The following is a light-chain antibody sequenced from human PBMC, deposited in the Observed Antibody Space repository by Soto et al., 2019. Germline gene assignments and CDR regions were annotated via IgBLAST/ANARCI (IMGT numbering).Light chain of an antibody. CDR2: AAS. CDR3: QHSYSTPR. J-gene: IGKJ4*01. Sequence: DIQMNQSPSSLSASVGDRVTITCRASQSISSYLNWYQQKPGKAPKLLMYAASSLQSGVPSRFSGSGSGTDFTLTISSLQPEDFATYYCQHSYSTPRFGGGTKVEIK. CDR1: QSISSY. V-gene: IGKV1-39*01.